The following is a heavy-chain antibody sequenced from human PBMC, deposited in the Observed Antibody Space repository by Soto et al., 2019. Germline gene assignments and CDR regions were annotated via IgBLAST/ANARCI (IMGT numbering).Heavy chain of an antibody. V-gene: IGHV3-73*02. J-gene: IGHJ5*02. CDR2: IANNAENYAA. Sequence: EVQLVESGGGLVQPGGSLKLSCAASGFTISATAMHWIRQASGKGLEWVGRIANNAENYAATYAASVKGRFTLSRDESKNAAYLQMHGLESEGTAIYYCAKYSGTSSTRAALGQGTLVTVSS. CDR3: AKYSGTSSTRAA. CDR1: GFTISATA. D-gene: IGHD1-26*01.